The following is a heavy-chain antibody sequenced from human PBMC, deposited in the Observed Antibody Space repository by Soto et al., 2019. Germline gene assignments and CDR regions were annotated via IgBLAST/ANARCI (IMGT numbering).Heavy chain of an antibody. CDR3: ARIAESIGWRYPHWDS. V-gene: IGHV1-3*01. CDR2: INPGNGNT. J-gene: IGHJ4*02. Sequence: QVHLVQSGADVKKPGASLKVSCKASGYSFTTYAMHWVRQAPGQRLEWLGWINPGNGNTYYAQRFQGRLTITRDTSAFTVYMELSSLRSEDSAIYFCARIAESIGWRYPHWDSWGQGTLVTVSS. D-gene: IGHD6-19*01. CDR1: GYSFTTYA.